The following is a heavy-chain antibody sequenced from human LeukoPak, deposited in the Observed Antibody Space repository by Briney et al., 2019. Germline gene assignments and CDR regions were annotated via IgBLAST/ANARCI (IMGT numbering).Heavy chain of an antibody. V-gene: IGHV4-38-2*01. CDR1: GYSISSGYH. CDR2: IYHSGST. CDR3: ARGGFDR. Sequence: SETLSLTCAVPGYSISSGYHWGWIRRPPGKGREWIGSIYHSGSTYYNPSLKRRVTISVDTSKNQFYRQLSSLTAQAPTVYYCARGGFDRWGAGTLVTPSS. J-gene: IGHJ5*02.